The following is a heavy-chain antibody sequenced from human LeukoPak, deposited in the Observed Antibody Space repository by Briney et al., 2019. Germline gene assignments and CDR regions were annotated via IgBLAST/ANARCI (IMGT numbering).Heavy chain of an antibody. D-gene: IGHD6-6*01. Sequence: SVKIPCNASGGTISSYAISWVRQAPGQGLQWMGGIIPIFGTANYAQKFQGRVTITADESTSTAYMELSSLRSEDTAVYYCAREYSSSSGWWFDPWGQGTLVTVSS. CDR2: IIPIFGTA. CDR3: AREYSSSSGWWFDP. V-gene: IGHV1-69*13. CDR1: GGTISSYA. J-gene: IGHJ5*02.